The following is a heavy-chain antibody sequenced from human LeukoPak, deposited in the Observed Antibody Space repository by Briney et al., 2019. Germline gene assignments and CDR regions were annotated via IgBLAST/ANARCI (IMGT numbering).Heavy chain of an antibody. Sequence: PGGSVRFSCAASGFTISSECTIWVRQDPGKGLEWVANVRQDGSEKYYVDSVKGRFTISRDNAKNSLYLQMNSLRAEDTAVYYCARETFVYDSSGYYAMVAYYFDYWGQGTLVTVSS. J-gene: IGHJ4*02. D-gene: IGHD3-22*01. CDR1: GFTISSEC. V-gene: IGHV3-7*03. CDR2: VRQDGSEK. CDR3: ARETFVYDSSGYYAMVAYYFDY.